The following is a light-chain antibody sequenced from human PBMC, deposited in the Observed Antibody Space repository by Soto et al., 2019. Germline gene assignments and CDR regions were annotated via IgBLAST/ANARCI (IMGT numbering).Light chain of an antibody. CDR3: QQYNSYPGT. J-gene: IGKJ1*01. V-gene: IGKV1-5*03. Sequence: DIQMTQSPSTLSASVGDRVTITCRASQSISSWLAWYQQKPGKAPKLLIYKAYSLESGVQSRFSGSGSGTEFTLTISSLQPDDFATYYCQQYNSYPGTFGQGTKVDIK. CDR2: KAY. CDR1: QSISSW.